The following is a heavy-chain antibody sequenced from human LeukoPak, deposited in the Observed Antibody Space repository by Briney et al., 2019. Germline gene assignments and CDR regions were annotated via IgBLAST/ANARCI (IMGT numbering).Heavy chain of an antibody. D-gene: IGHD6-6*01. CDR2: IIPILGIA. J-gene: IGHJ6*03. V-gene: IGHV1-69*04. CDR3: ARDQYSSSSRWNYYYYYMDV. CDR1: GGTFSRYA. Sequence: SVKVSCKASGGTFSRYAISWVRQAPRQGLEWTGTIIPILGIANYAQKFQGRVTITADKSTSTAYMELSSLRSDDTAVYYCARDQYSSSSRWNYYYYYMDVWGKGTTVTVSS.